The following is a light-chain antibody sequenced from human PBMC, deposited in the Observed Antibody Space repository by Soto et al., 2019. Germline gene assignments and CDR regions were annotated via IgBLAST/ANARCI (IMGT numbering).Light chain of an antibody. CDR3: MQALQTPLA. CDR1: QSLLHRNGYNY. V-gene: IGKV2-28*01. CDR2: LGS. Sequence: DTVLTQSPLSLPVTPGEPASISCRSSQSLLHRNGYNYLDWYLQKPGQSPQLLIYLGSNRASGVPDRFSGSGSGTDFTLKISRVEAEDVGIYYCMQALQTPLAFGGGTKVELK. J-gene: IGKJ4*01.